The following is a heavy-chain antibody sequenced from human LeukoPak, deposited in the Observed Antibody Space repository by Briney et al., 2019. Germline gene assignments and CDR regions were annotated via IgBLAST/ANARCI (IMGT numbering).Heavy chain of an antibody. J-gene: IGHJ3*02. Sequence: GGPLRLSCAASGSTFSSYEMNWVRQAPGKGLEWVSYISSSGSTIYYADSVKGRFTISRDNAKNSLYLQMNSLRAEDTAVYYCARDLGSIAVAGFDAFDIWGQGTMVTVSS. CDR2: ISSSGSTI. V-gene: IGHV3-48*03. CDR1: GSTFSSYE. D-gene: IGHD6-19*01. CDR3: ARDLGSIAVAGFDAFDI.